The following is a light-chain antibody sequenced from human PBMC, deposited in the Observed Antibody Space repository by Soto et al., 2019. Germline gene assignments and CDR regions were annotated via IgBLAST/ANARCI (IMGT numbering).Light chain of an antibody. Sequence: QSALTQPASVSGSPGQSITISCNGTSSDVGGYNYVSWYQQHPGKAPKLMIYDVSNRPSGVSNCFSGSKSGNTASLTISGLQAEDEADYYCSSYTSSSTRVFGTGTKVTVL. V-gene: IGLV2-14*01. J-gene: IGLJ1*01. CDR3: SSYTSSSTRV. CDR1: SSDVGGYNY. CDR2: DVS.